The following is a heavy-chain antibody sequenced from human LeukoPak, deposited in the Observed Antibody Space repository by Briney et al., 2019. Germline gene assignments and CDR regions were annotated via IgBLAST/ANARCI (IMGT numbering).Heavy chain of an antibody. CDR3: ASTYYYYYYMDV. J-gene: IGHJ6*03. CDR1: GGSISSSSYY. CDR2: IYYSGST. V-gene: IGHV4-39*01. Sequence: SETLSLTCTVSGGSISSSSYYWGWIRQPPGKGLEWTGSIYYSGSTYYNPSLKSRVTISVDTSKNQFSLKLSSVTAADTAVYYCASTYYYYYYMDVWGKGTTVTVSS.